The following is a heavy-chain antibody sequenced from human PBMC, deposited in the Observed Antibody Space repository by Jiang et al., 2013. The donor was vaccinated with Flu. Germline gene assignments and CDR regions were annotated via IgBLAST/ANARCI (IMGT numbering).Heavy chain of an antibody. CDR3: ARFKIDPDYGDYVGPDY. V-gene: IGHV4-31*03. Sequence: GPGLVKPSQTLSLTCTVSGGSISSGGYYWSWIRQHPGKGLEWIGYIYYSGSTYYNPSLKSRVTISVDTSKNQFSLKLSSVTAADTAVYYCARFKIDPDYGDYVGPDYWGQGTLVTVSS. CDR2: IYYSGST. J-gene: IGHJ4*02. D-gene: IGHD4-17*01. CDR1: GGSISSGGYY.